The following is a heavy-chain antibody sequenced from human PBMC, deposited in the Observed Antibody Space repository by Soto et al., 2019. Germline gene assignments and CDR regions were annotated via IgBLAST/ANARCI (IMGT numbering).Heavy chain of an antibody. Sequence: PGGSLRLSCAASGFTFSNAWMSCVRQAPGKGLEWVGRIKSKTDGGTTDYAAPVKGRFTISRDDSKNTLYLQMNSLKTEDTAVYYCTTDFGYYSDSSGYYTSDYWGQGTLVTVSS. CDR2: IKSKTDGGTT. V-gene: IGHV3-15*01. CDR1: GFTFSNAW. CDR3: TTDFGYYSDSSGYYTSDY. J-gene: IGHJ4*02. D-gene: IGHD3-22*01.